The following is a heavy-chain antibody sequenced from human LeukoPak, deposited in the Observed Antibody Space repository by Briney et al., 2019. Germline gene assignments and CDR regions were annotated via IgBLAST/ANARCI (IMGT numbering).Heavy chain of an antibody. Sequence: EASVKVSCKASGYRFISHYIHWARQAPGQGPEWLGWMHAGNGNTRYPEKFEGRVTMTRDTSSNTAYMDLTSLRSDDTAVYYCAREGSYCVGGDCYSFDFWGQGTLVTVSS. CDR3: AREGSYCVGGDCYSFDF. J-gene: IGHJ4*02. CDR1: GYRFISHY. V-gene: IGHV1-2*02. CDR2: MHAGNGNT. D-gene: IGHD2-21*02.